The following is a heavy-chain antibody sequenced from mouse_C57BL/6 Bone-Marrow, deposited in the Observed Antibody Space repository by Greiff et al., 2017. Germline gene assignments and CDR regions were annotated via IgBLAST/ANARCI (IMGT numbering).Heavy chain of an antibody. CDR3: ARGGPWFAY. V-gene: IGHV1-26*01. CDR1: GYTFTDYY. J-gene: IGHJ3*01. Sequence: EVQLQQSGPELVKPGASVKISCKASGYTFTDYYMNWVKQSHGKSLEWIGDINPNNGGTRYNQKFKGKATLTVDKSSSTAYMELRSLTSEASAVYYCARGGPWFAYWGQGTLVTVSA. CDR2: INPNNGGT.